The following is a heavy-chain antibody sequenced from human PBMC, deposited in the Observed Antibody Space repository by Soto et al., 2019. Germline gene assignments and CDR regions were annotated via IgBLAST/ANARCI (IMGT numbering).Heavy chain of an antibody. Sequence: SETLSLTCAVSGGSISSSNWWSWVRQPPGKGLEWIGEIYHSGSTNYNPSLKSRVTISVDKSKNQFSLKLSSVTAADTAVYYCARSTGYCSSTSCYTTPGSAYYGMEVWGQGTTVTVSS. D-gene: IGHD2-2*02. CDR1: GGSISSSNW. J-gene: IGHJ6*02. CDR2: IYHSGST. CDR3: ARSTGYCSSTSCYTTPGSAYYGMEV. V-gene: IGHV4-4*02.